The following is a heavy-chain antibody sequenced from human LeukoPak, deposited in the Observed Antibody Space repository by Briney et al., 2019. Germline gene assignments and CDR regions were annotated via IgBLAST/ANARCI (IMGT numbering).Heavy chain of an antibody. CDR2: IYYSGSI. CDR3: ARGLDTAMVTGVYDWFDP. V-gene: IGHV4-59*01. D-gene: IGHD5-18*01. Sequence: PSETLSLTCTVSGCSISSYYWSWIRQPPGKGLEWIGYIYYSGSINYNPSLKGRVTISVDTSKNQFSLKLSSVTAADTPVYYWARGLDTAMVTGVYDWFDPWGQGTLVTVSS. CDR1: GCSISSYY. J-gene: IGHJ5*02.